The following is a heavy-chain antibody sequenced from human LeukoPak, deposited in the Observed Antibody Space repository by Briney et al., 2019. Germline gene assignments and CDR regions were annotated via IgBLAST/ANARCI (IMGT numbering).Heavy chain of an antibody. CDR3: ARDQGGATRIDY. Sequence: GGSLRLSCAASGFTFNTYWMHWVRQAPGKGLVWVSRINSDGRSTSYADSVKGRFTISRDNAKKTLYLQMNSLRVEETAVYYCARDQGGATRIDYWGQGTRVTVSS. D-gene: IGHD1-26*01. V-gene: IGHV3-74*01. CDR1: GFTFNTYW. CDR2: INSDGRST. J-gene: IGHJ4*02.